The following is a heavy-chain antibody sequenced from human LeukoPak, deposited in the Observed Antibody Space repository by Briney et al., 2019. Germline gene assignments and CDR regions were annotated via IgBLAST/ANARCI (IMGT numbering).Heavy chain of an antibody. J-gene: IGHJ4*02. D-gene: IGHD5-12*01. CDR1: GGSISSSSYY. V-gene: IGHV4-39*01. Sequence: SETLSLTCTVSGGSISSSSYYWGWIRQPPGKGLEWIGRIYYSGSTYYNPSLKSRVTISVDTSKNQFSLKLSSVTAADTAVYYCARHIRRGISGYGFDYWGQGTLVTVSS. CDR3: ARHIRRGISGYGFDY. CDR2: IYYSGST.